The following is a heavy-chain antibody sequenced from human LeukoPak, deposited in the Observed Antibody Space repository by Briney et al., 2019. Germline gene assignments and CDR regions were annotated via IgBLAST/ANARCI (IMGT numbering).Heavy chain of an antibody. CDR3: AKGTPFRNFDY. Sequence: GGSLRLSCAASGFTFTTYWMHWVRQAPGKGLDWVSAISGSGVSTYYPDSVKGRFTISRDNSKNTLYLQMNSLRAEDTAVYYCAKGTPFRNFDYWGQGTLVTVSS. J-gene: IGHJ4*02. CDR1: GFTFTTYW. CDR2: ISGSGVST. V-gene: IGHV3-23*01. D-gene: IGHD1-14*01.